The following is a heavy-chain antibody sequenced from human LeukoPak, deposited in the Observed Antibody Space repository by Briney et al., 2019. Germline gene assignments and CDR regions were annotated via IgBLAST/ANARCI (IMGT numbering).Heavy chain of an antibody. Sequence: GASVKVSCKASGYTFTSYGISWVRQAPGQGLEWMGWISTHNGNTNYAQKFQGRVTMTRDTSISTAYMEVSSLRSDDTAVYYCATGERSSGYFSGPIGQSDDSWGQGTLVTVSS. V-gene: IGHV1-18*01. CDR2: ISTHNGNT. CDR1: GYTFTSYG. J-gene: IGHJ4*02. D-gene: IGHD6-19*01. CDR3: ATGERSSGYFSGPIGQSDDS.